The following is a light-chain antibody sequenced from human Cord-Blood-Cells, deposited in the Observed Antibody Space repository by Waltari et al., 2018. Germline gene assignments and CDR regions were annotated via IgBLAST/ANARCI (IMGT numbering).Light chain of an antibody. Sequence: DVVMTQSPLSLPVTLGQPASISCRSSQSLVYSDGNTYLNWFQQRPGQSPRRLIYKVSNRDSGVPNRFRGSGSGNDFKMKIRRVEAEDGGVYYCMQGTHWPLTFGGGTKVEIK. V-gene: IGKV2-30*01. CDR3: MQGTHWPLT. J-gene: IGKJ4*02. CDR2: KVS. CDR1: QSLVYSDGNTY.